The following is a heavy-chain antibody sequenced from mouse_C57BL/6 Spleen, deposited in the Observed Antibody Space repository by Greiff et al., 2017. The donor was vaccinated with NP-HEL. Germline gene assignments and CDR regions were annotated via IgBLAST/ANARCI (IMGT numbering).Heavy chain of an antibody. Sequence: EVKLVESGPGMVKPSQSLSLTCTVPGYSITSGYDWHWIRHFPGNQLEWMGYISYSGSTNYNPSLKSRISITHDTSKNHFFLKLNSVTTEDTATYYCARGNWDWYFDVWGTGTTVTVSS. CDR2: ISYSGST. J-gene: IGHJ1*03. D-gene: IGHD4-1*01. V-gene: IGHV3-1*01. CDR3: ARGNWDWYFDV. CDR1: GYSITSGYD.